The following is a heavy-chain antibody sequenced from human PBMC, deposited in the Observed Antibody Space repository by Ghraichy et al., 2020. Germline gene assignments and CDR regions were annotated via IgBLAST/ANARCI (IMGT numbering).Heavy chain of an antibody. D-gene: IGHD6-13*01. V-gene: IGHV4-34*01. Sequence: SETLSLTCAVYGGSFSGYYWSWIRQPPGKGLEWIGEINHSGSTNSNPSLRSRVTISVDTSKNQFSLKLSPVTAADTAVYYCARGYSSSWMGRFDPWGQGTLVTVAS. CDR1: GGSFSGYY. CDR2: INHSGST. J-gene: IGHJ5*02. CDR3: ARGYSSSWMGRFDP.